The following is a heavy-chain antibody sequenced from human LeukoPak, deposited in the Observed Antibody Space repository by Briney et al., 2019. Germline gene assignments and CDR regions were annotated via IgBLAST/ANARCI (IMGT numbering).Heavy chain of an antibody. CDR2: ISWNSGSI. Sequence: GRSLRLSCAASGFTFDDYAMHWVRQAPGKGLEWVSGISWNSGSIGYADSVKGRFTISRDNAKNSLYLQMNSLRAEDTALYYCAKDLVGAALDYWGQGTLVTVSS. D-gene: IGHD1-26*01. V-gene: IGHV3-9*01. J-gene: IGHJ4*02. CDR3: AKDLVGAALDY. CDR1: GFTFDDYA.